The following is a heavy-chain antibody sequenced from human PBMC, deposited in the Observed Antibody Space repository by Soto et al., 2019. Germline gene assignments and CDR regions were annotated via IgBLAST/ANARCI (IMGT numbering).Heavy chain of an antibody. CDR3: AKDSGYQLPDNYFYYGLDV. D-gene: IGHD2-2*01. Sequence: PGGSLRLSCATSGFNFNNYAMSWVRQAPGERLEWVAAISYDEIDKKYASSVKGRFTVSRDNVKNTLSLQMNSLRPEDTAVYYCAKDSGYQLPDNYFYYGLDVWGQGTTVTVSS. V-gene: IGHV3-30*18. CDR1: GFNFNNYA. CDR2: ISYDEIDK. J-gene: IGHJ6*02.